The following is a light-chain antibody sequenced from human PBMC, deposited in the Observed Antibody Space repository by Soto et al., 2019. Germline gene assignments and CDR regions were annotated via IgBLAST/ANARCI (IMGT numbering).Light chain of an antibody. CDR1: SSNIGAGYD. CDR2: GNS. CDR3: QSYGSSLIV. J-gene: IGLJ1*01. V-gene: IGLV1-40*01. Sequence: QAVVTQPPSVSGAPGQRVTISCTGSSSNIGAGYDVHWYQQLPGTAPKLLMYGNSNRPSGVPDRFSGSKSGTSASLAITGLQAEDEAVYYCQSYGSSLIVFGTGTKVTVL.